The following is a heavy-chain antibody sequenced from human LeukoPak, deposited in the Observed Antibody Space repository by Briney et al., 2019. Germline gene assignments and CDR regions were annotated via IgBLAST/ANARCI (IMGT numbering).Heavy chain of an antibody. J-gene: IGHJ4*02. CDR1: GFTFSSYG. CDR3: AKASGFFKVDY. V-gene: IGHV3-30*18. CDR2: ISYDGSNK. D-gene: IGHD3-3*01. Sequence: GGSLRLSCAASGFTFSSYGMHWVRQAPGKGLEWVAVISYDGSNKYYADSVEGRFTISRDNSKNTLYLQMNSLRAEDTAVYYCAKASGFFKVDYWGQGTLVTVSS.